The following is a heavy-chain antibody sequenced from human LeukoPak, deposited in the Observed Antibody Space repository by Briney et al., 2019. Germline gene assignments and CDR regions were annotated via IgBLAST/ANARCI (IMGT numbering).Heavy chain of an antibody. D-gene: IGHD3-10*01. CDR2: ISSSSSTI. Sequence: PGGSLRLSCAASGFTFSSYSMNWVRQAPGKGLEWVSYISSSSSTIYYADSVKGRFTISRDNAKNSLYLQMNSLRAEDTAVYYCARGRVITMVRGVLVYWGQGTLVTVSP. V-gene: IGHV3-48*01. CDR3: ARGRVITMVRGVLVY. J-gene: IGHJ4*02. CDR1: GFTFSSYS.